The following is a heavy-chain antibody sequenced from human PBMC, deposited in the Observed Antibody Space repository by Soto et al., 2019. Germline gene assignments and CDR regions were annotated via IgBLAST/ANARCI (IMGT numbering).Heavy chain of an antibody. J-gene: IGHJ6*02. V-gene: IGHV5-51*01. Sequence: PGESLKISCKGSGYSFTSYWIGWVRQMPGKSLEWMGIIYPGDSDTRYSPSFQGQVTISADKSISTACLQWSSLKASDTAMYYCARLSPEVAIPWPYTYYGMDVWGQGTTVTVSS. CDR2: IYPGDSDT. D-gene: IGHD2-15*01. CDR3: ARLSPEVAIPWPYTYYGMDV. CDR1: GYSFTSYW.